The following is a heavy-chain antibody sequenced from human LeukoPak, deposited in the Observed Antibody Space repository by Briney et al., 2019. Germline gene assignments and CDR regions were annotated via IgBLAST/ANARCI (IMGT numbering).Heavy chain of an antibody. J-gene: IGHJ6*02. CDR2: ISYDGSNK. D-gene: IGHD5-24*01. CDR3: ARSEAPASRDGYNYYYYYGMDV. Sequence: GGSLRLSCAASGFTFSSYWMIWVRQAPGKGLEWVAVISYDGSNKYYADSVKGRFTISRDNSKNTLYLQMNSLRAEDTAVYYCARSEAPASRDGYNYYYYYGMDVWGQGTTVTVSS. V-gene: IGHV3-30-3*01. CDR1: GFTFSSYW.